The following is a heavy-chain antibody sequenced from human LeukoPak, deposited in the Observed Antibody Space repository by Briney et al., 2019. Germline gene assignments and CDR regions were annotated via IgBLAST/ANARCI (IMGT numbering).Heavy chain of an antibody. D-gene: IGHD1-7*01. CDR2: MNSKTGDT. Sequence: ASVKVSCKASGYTFTDHYMHWVRQAPGQGLEWMGWMNSKTGDTNYALKFQGRVTMTRDTSIKTAYMDLSSLTSDDTAVYYCARGTGTSWFDGWGQGTLVTVSS. V-gene: IGHV1-2*02. CDR1: GYTFTDHY. CDR3: ARGTGTSWFDG. J-gene: IGHJ5*02.